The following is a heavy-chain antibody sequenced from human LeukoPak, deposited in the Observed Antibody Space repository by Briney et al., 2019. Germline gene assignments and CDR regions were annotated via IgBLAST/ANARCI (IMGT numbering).Heavy chain of an antibody. D-gene: IGHD1-26*01. V-gene: IGHV4-59*12. CDR3: AREGKVGATTFDY. Sequence: SETLSLTCTVSGGSISSYYWSWIRQPPGKGLEWIGYIYYSGSTYYNPSLKSRVTISVDTSKNQFSLKLSSVTAADTAVYYCAREGKVGATTFDYWGQGTLVTVSS. CDR2: IYYSGST. J-gene: IGHJ4*02. CDR1: GGSISSYY.